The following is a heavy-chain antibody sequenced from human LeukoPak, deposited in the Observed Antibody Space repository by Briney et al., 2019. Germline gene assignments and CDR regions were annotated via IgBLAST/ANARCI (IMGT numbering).Heavy chain of an antibody. CDR2: ISGSGYST. J-gene: IGHJ4*02. Sequence: GGSLRLSCAASGFTFSSYAMSWVRQAPGKGLEWVSAISGSGYSTYYADSVKGRFTISGDNSKNTLDLQMNSLRAEDTAVYYCAKDVIADSSGYPYYFDYWGQGTLVTVSS. V-gene: IGHV3-23*01. CDR3: AKDVIADSSGYPYYFDY. D-gene: IGHD3-22*01. CDR1: GFTFSSYA.